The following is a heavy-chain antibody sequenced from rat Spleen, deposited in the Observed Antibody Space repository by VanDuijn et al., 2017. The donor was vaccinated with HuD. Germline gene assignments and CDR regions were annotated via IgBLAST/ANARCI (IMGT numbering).Heavy chain of an antibody. CDR1: GFSLTSYN. Sequence: QVQLMESGPGLVQPSETLSLTCTVSGFSLTSYNVHWVRQPPGKGLEWMGVMWSGGSTDYNSALKSRLSISRDTSKNQVFLKMNSLQSEDTTTYYGARGESWGFDYWGQGVMVTVSS. V-gene: IGHV2-45*01. J-gene: IGHJ2*01. CDR3: ARGESWGFDY. D-gene: IGHD5-1*01. CDR2: MWSGGST.